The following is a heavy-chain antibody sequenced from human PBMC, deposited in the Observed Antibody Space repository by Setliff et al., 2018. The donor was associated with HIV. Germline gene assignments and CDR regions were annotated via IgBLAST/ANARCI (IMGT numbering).Heavy chain of an antibody. CDR3: ARFARDPTD. Sequence: NPSEILSLTCSVSGGSMSRVYWTWIRQSPGRGLEYLGYIYYSGDSNYSPSLKSRLSMSLDASTSQFSLRLNSLTAADTAMYYCARFARDPTDWGRGILVTVSS. CDR1: GGSMSRVY. J-gene: IGHJ4*02. V-gene: IGHV4-59*08. CDR2: IYYSGDS.